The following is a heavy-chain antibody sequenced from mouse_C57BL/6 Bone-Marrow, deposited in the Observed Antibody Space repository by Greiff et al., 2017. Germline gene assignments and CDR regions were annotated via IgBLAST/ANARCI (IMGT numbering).Heavy chain of an antibody. CDR3: ATPGRGFAY. CDR2: IDPSDSYT. CDR1: GYTFTSYW. J-gene: IGHJ3*01. Sequence: VQLQQPGAELVMPWASVKLSCKASGYTFTSYWMHWVKQRPGQGLEWIGEIDPSDSYTNYNQKFKGKSTLTVDKSSSTAYMQLSSLTSEDSAVYYCATPGRGFAYWGQGTLVTVSA. V-gene: IGHV1-69*01. D-gene: IGHD3-3*01.